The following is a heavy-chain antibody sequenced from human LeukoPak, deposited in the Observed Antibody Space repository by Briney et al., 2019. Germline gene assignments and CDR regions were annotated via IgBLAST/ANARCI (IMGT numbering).Heavy chain of an antibody. CDR2: ISNSGTTT. J-gene: IGHJ1*01. CDR3: ASIITLMDVVFS. D-gene: IGHD3-22*01. V-gene: IGHV3-23*01. CDR1: GFTFSTYA. Sequence: GESLRISCAASGFTFSTYAMSWVRQAPGKGLEWVSTISNSGTTTYYADSVKGRFTISRDNSKNTLYLQMNSLRAEDTAVYYCASIITLMDVVFSWGQGTLVTVSS.